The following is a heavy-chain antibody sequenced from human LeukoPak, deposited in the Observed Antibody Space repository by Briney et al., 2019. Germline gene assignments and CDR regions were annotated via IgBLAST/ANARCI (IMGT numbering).Heavy chain of an antibody. CDR1: GGSISSYY. CDR3: ARAYYDFWSGYYTRFDY. V-gene: IGHV4-34*01. Sequence: SETLSLTCTVSGGSISSYYWSWIRQPPGKGLEWIGEINHSGSTNYNPSLKSRVTISVDKSKNQFSLKLSSVSAADTAVYYCARAYYDFWSGYYTRFDYWGQGTLVTVSS. J-gene: IGHJ4*02. CDR2: INHSGST. D-gene: IGHD3-3*01.